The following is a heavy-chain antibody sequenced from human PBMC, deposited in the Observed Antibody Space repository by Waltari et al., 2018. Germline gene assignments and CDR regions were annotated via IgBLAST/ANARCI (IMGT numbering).Heavy chain of an antibody. CDR2: ISPIVGTA. CDR3: ARGGYSSSWYGDAFDI. J-gene: IGHJ3*02. D-gene: IGHD6-13*01. CDR1: GYTLTELS. Sequence: QVQLVQSGAEVKKPGASVKVSCKVSGYTLTELSMHWVRQAPGKGLEWMGGISPIVGTANDEQKVQGRVTITADKSTSTAYMELSSLRSEDTAVYYCARGGYSSSWYGDAFDIWGQGTMVTVSS. V-gene: IGHV1-24*01.